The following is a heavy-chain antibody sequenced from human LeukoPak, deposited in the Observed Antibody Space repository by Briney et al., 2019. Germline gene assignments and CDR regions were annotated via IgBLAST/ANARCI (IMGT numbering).Heavy chain of an antibody. CDR2: IKSKTDGGTT. CDR1: RFTFSNAW. CDR3: TTDLLNIVVVPAAYYFDY. V-gene: IGHV3-15*01. Sequence: GGSLRLACAAARFTFSNAWMSWVRQAPGNVLEWVGRIKSKTDGGTTDYAAPVKARFTISRDDSKNTQYLQMNRLKTEETAVYYCTTDLLNIVVVPAAYYFDYWGQGTLVTVSS. D-gene: IGHD2-2*01. J-gene: IGHJ4*02.